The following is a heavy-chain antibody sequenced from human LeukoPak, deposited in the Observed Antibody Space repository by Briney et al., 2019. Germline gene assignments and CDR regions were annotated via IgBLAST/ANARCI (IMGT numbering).Heavy chain of an antibody. CDR1: GFTFSSYW. J-gene: IGHJ4*02. CDR3: ASPPSRYSSGWYSLRY. D-gene: IGHD6-19*01. CDR2: INSDGSST. Sequence: GGSLRPSCAASGFTFSSYWMHWVRQAPGKGLVWVSRINSDGSSTSYADSVKGRFTISRDNAKNTLYLQMNSLRAEDTAVYYCASPPSRYSSGWYSLRYWGQGTLVTVSS. V-gene: IGHV3-74*01.